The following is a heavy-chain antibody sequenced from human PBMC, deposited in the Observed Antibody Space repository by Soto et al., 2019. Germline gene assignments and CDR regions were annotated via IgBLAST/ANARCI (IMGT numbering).Heavy chain of an antibody. CDR2: MNPNSGNT. CDR1: GDSFSRYY. CDR3: ARGPETSKYCTNGVCYTGAPPDP. D-gene: IGHD2-8*01. Sequence: GASVKVSCKACGDSFSRYYMHWVRQAPGQGLEWMGIMNPNSGNTGYAQKFQGRVTMTRNTSISTAYMELSSLRSEDTAVYYCARGPETSKYCTNGVCYTGAPPDPWGQGTLVTVSS. J-gene: IGHJ5*02. V-gene: IGHV1-8*01.